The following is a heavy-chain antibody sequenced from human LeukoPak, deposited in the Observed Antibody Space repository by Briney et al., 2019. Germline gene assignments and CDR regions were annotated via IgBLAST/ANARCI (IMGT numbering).Heavy chain of an antibody. V-gene: IGHV3-73*01. Sequence: GGSLKLSCAASGFTLSGSAMHWVRQASGKGVEWVGRIRSKANSYATAYAASVKGRFTISRDDSKNTAYLQMNSLKTEDTAVYYCTPTEGGYWGQGTLVTVSS. CDR1: GFTLSGSA. J-gene: IGHJ4*02. CDR3: TPTEGGY. CDR2: IRSKANSYAT.